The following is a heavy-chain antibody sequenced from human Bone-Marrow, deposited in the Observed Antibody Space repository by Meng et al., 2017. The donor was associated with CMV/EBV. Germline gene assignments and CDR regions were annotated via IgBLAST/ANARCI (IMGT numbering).Heavy chain of an antibody. CDR2: IKQDGSEK. Sequence: GESLKISCAASGFTFSSYWMSWVRQAPGKGLEWVANIKQDGSEKYYVDSVKGRFTISRDNAKNSLYLQMNSLRAEDTAVYYCAGSSGYAFDIWGQRTMVTVSS. D-gene: IGHD3-10*01. V-gene: IGHV3-7*01. CDR1: GFTFSSYW. J-gene: IGHJ3*02. CDR3: AGSSGYAFDI.